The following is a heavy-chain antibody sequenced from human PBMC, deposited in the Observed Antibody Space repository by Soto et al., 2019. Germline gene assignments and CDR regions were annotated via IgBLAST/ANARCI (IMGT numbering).Heavy chain of an antibody. Sequence: QITLKESGPTLVTPTETLTLTCTFSGFSLSSSGVGVGWIRQPPGQALEWVALIYWDDTKRYSPSLKSGLTITKDTSRNHVVLTMTNMDPVGTATYYCAHIRVTMIVGAGYFQHWGQGTLVTVSS. J-gene: IGHJ1*01. CDR1: GFSLSSSGVG. D-gene: IGHD3-22*01. CDR3: AHIRVTMIVGAGYFQH. V-gene: IGHV2-5*02. CDR2: IYWDDTK.